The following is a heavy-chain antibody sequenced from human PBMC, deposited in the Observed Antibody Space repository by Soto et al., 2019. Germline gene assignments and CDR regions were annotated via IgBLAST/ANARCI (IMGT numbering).Heavy chain of an antibody. D-gene: IGHD4-17*01. J-gene: IGHJ6*02. CDR2: IRTKANSYAT. Sequence: EVQLVESGGGLVQPGGSLKLSCAASEFTFSDSGMHWVRQASGKGLEWVGRIRTKANSYATDYAASVKGRFTISRDDSKNTTYLQMNSLKTEDTAVYYCTRNGDYVWGMDVWGHGTTVTVSS. CDR1: EFTFSDSG. CDR3: TRNGDYVWGMDV. V-gene: IGHV3-73*02.